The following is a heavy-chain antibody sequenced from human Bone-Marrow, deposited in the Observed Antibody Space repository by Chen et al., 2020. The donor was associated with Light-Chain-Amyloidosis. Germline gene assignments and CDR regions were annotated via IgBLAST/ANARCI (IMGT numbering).Heavy chain of an antibody. J-gene: IGHJ4*02. D-gene: IGHD4-17*01. CDR3: AKGGTTEFYFAN. CDR2: IAYSGGSK. Sequence: DVQVVESGGGLVQPGGSLRLSCVASGFTLSSYVMTWVRQAPGKGPEWVSLIAYSGGSKFYADSVKGRFTISRDNFKNTVYLQMNSLRADDSAVYYCAKGGTTEFYFANWGQGTLVTVSS. V-gene: IGHV3-23*04. CDR1: GFTLSSYV.